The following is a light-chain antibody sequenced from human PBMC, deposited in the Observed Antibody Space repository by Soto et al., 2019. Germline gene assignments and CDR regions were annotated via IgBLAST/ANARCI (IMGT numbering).Light chain of an antibody. CDR2: GAS. CDR3: QQYNDWPLT. CDR1: QSVSSGY. Sequence: EIVLTQSPGTLFLSPGERATLSCRASQSVSSGYLAWYQQKAGQAPRRLIYGASSRATGIPDKFSGSGSGTDFTLTISSLQSEDFALYYCQQYNDWPLTFGQGTKVDIK. V-gene: IGKV3-20*01. J-gene: IGKJ1*01.